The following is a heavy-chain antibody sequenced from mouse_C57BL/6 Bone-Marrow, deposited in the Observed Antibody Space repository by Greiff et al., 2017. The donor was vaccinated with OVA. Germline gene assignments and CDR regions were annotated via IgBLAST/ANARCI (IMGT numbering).Heavy chain of an antibody. CDR3: ASRSAVLWVYAMDY. CDR1: GFTFSSYG. Sequence: EVKLMESGGDLVKPGGSLKLSCAASGFTFSSYGMSWVRQTPDKRLEWVATISSGGSYTYYPDSVKGRFTISRDNAKNTLYLQMSSLKSEDTAMYYCASRSAVLWVYAMDYWGQGTSVTVSS. D-gene: IGHD1-1*02. CDR2: ISSGGSYT. J-gene: IGHJ4*01. V-gene: IGHV5-6*02.